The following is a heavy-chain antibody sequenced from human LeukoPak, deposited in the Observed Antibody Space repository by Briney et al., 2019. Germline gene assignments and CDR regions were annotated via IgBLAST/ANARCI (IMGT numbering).Heavy chain of an antibody. Sequence: GGSVRLSCAASGFTFSCYCISWVRQAPGQGLEWVANIKQDGSEKSYVDSVKGRFTISRDNAKNSLYLQMNSLRAEDTAVYYCARGQVAARTFDYWGQGTLVSVSS. CDR2: IKQDGSEK. V-gene: IGHV3-7*01. D-gene: IGHD6-6*01. J-gene: IGHJ4*02. CDR3: ARGQVAARTFDY. CDR1: GFTFSCYC.